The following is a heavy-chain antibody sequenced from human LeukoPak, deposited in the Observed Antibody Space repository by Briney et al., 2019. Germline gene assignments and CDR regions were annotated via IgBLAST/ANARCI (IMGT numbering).Heavy chain of an antibody. J-gene: IGHJ3*02. D-gene: IGHD2-8*01. CDR2: IYSGGST. CDR1: GFTFSSYG. CDR3: ARGLMRAFDI. V-gene: IGHV3-53*01. Sequence: GGSLRLSCAASGFTFSSYGMSWVRQAPGKGLEWVSVIYSGGSTYYADSVKGRFTISRDNSKNTLYLQMNSLRAEDTAVYYCARGLMRAFDIWGQGTMVTVSS.